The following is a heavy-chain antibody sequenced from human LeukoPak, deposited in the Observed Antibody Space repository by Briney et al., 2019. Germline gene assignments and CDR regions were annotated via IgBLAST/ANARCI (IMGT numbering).Heavy chain of an antibody. D-gene: IGHD2-15*01. Sequence: SQTLSLTCTVSGGSISRGDYYWSWIRQPPGKGLEWIGYIYYSGSTYYNPSLKSRVTISVDTSKNQFSLKLSSVTAADTAVYYCARDREGYCSGGSCLNWFDPWGQGTLVTVSS. CDR1: GGSISRGDYY. V-gene: IGHV4-30-4*01. J-gene: IGHJ5*02. CDR3: ARDREGYCSGGSCLNWFDP. CDR2: IYYSGST.